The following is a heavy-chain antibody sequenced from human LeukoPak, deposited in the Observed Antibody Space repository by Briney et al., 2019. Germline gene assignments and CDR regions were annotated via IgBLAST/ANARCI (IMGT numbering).Heavy chain of an antibody. D-gene: IGHD6-19*01. CDR3: YGTWLYRWTDFDY. J-gene: IGHJ4*02. V-gene: IGHV3-30*02. CDR1: GFTFSSYG. CDR2: IRYGGSNK. Sequence: GGSLRLSCAASGFTFSSYGMHWVRQAPGKGLEWVAFIRYGGSNKYYADSVKGRFTISRDNSKNTLYLQMNSLRAEDTAVYYCYGTWLYRWTDFDYWGQGTLVTVSS.